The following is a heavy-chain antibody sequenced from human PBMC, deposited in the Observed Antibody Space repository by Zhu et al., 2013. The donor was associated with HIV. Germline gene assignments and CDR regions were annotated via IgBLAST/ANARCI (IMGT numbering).Heavy chain of an antibody. CDR1: SSIINHMY. Sequence: QVHLEQSGTEVKKPGTSVRVSCRASSSIINHMYVNWVRLVPREGLEWMGWISTSNPNTNYAKKFQGRVTMTTDSSTFTADMELRSLTSDDTAVYFCARSFLPYTNTYAFDSWGQGTLVTVSS. D-gene: IGHD5-18*01. CDR2: ISTSNPNT. V-gene: IGHV1-18*01. CDR3: ARSFLPYTNTYAFDS. J-gene: IGHJ4*02.